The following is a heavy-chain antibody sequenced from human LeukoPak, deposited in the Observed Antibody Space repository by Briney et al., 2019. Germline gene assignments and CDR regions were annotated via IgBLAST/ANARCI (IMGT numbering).Heavy chain of an antibody. J-gene: IGHJ4*02. CDR2: IIPIFGTA. CDR1: GGTFRSYA. CDR3: ARPYDSSGYYYFGY. Sequence: ASVKVSCKASGGTFRSYAISWVRQAPGQGLEWMGGIIPIFGTANYAQKFQGRVTITADESTSTAYMELSSLRSEDTAVYYCARPYDSSGYYYFGYWGQGTLVTVSS. V-gene: IGHV1-69*13. D-gene: IGHD3-22*01.